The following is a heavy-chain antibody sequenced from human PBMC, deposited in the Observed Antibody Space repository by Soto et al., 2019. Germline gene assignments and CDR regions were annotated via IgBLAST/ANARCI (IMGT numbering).Heavy chain of an antibody. CDR2: MNPNSGNT. D-gene: IGHD3-3*01. Sequence: ASVKVSCKASGYTFTSYDIDWVRQATGQGLEWMGWMNPNSGNTGYAQKLQGRVTMTRNTSISTAYMELSSLRSEDTAVYYCARVGYDFWSGYHKDYWGQGTLVTVSS. CDR3: ARVGYDFWSGYHKDY. V-gene: IGHV1-8*01. CDR1: GYTFTSYD. J-gene: IGHJ4*02.